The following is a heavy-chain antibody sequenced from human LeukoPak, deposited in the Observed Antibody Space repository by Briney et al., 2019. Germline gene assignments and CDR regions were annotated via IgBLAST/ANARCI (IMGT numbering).Heavy chain of an antibody. CDR3: AKDPPSWYSSSWYGFDP. V-gene: IGHV3-23*01. J-gene: IGHJ5*02. D-gene: IGHD6-13*01. CDR1: GFTFSSYA. Sequence: HPGGSLRFSCAASGFTFSSYAMSWVRQAPGKGLEWVSAISVSGGSTYYADSVKGRFTISRDNSKNTLYLQMNSLRAEDTAVYYCAKDPPSWYSSSWYGFDPWGQGTLVTVSS. CDR2: ISVSGGST.